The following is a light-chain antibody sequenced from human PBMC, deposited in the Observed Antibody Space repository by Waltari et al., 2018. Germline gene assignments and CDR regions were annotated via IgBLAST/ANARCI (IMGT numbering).Light chain of an antibody. CDR2: DVS. CDR1: SRDVGGYHY. Sequence: QSALTQPASVSGSPGQSITISCTGTSRDVGGYHYVSWYQQHPGKVPKHMIYDVSNRPSGVSNRFSGSKSGNTASLTISGLQAEDEADYYCSSYTSSGARVFGTGTKVTVL. V-gene: IGLV2-14*03. J-gene: IGLJ1*01. CDR3: SSYTSSGARV.